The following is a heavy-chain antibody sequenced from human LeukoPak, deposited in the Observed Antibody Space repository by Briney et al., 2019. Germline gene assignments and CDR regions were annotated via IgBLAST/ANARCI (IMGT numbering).Heavy chain of an antibody. J-gene: IGHJ6*03. V-gene: IGHV1-69*13. D-gene: IGHD4-17*01. Sequence: SVKVSCKASGYTFTSYGISWVRQAPGQGLEWMGGIIPIFGTANYAQKFQGRVTITADESTSTAYMELSSLRSEDTAVYYCAKVGPMTSVTRVFRSRTYYYYYMDVWGKGTTVTVSS. CDR1: GYTFTSYG. CDR2: IIPIFGTA. CDR3: AKVGPMTSVTRVFRSRTYYYYYMDV.